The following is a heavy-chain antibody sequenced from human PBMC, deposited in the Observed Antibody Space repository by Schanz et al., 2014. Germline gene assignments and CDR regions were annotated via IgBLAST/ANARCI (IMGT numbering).Heavy chain of an antibody. Sequence: VQLVESGGGVVQPGRSLRLSCAASGFTFNSYAMTWVRQAPGKGLEWVSSISHSGGSKYYADSVKGRFTMSRDNSKNTLYLQMNSLRAEDTAVYYCARDRGYCSGGSCLTFDYWGQGTLVTVSS. J-gene: IGHJ4*02. V-gene: IGHV3-23*04. CDR3: ARDRGYCSGGSCLTFDY. CDR1: GFTFNSYA. CDR2: ISHSGGSK. D-gene: IGHD2-15*01.